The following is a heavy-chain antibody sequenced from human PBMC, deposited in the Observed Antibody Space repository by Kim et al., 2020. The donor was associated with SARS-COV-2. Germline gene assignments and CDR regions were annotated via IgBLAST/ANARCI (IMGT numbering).Heavy chain of an antibody. D-gene: IGHD6-19*01. J-gene: IGHJ3*02. CDR3: AGAEGPTWAFEI. V-gene: IGHV3-13*01. Sequence: DPVKGRFTLSRDRGKNAFYLQMNSLLDGDTAVYYCAGAEGPTWAFEIWGQGTMVTVSS.